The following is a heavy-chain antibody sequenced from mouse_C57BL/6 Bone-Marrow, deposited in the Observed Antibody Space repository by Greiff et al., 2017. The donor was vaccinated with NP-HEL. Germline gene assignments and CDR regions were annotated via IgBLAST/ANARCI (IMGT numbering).Heavy chain of an antibody. V-gene: IGHV14-2*01. Sequence: EVQLKESGAELVKPGASVKLSCTASGFNITDYYMHWVKQRTEQGLEWIGRIDPEDGETKYAPKFQGRATITADTSSNTAYQQLSILTSEDTAVYCCARAVLLLFDVWGTGTTVTVSS. CDR3: ARAVLLLFDV. CDR2: IDPEDGET. D-gene: IGHD1-1*01. J-gene: IGHJ1*03. CDR1: GFNITDYY.